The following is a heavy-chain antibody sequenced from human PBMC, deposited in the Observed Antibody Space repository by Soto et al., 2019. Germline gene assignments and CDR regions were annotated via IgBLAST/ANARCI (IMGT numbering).Heavy chain of an antibody. J-gene: IGHJ4*02. CDR1: GYTFTSYG. CDR2: ISAYNGNT. CDR3: AGEPNYFDY. V-gene: IGHV1-18*01. Sequence: QVQLVQSGAEVKKPGASVKVSCKASGYTFTSYGISWVRQAPGQGLEWMGWISAYNGNTKYAQKLQGRVTMTTDTTPGTAYMELGRLRSGGTAGYYCAGEPNYFDYWGQGTLVTVSS.